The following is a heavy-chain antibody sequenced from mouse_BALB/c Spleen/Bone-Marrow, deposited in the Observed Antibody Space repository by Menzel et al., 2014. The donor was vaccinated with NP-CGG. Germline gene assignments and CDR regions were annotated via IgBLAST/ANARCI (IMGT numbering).Heavy chain of an antibody. Sequence: VKLQESGAELAKPGASVKMSCKASSYTFTSYWMHWVKQRPGQGLEWIGYIYPSTGYTEYNQKFKDKVTLTADKSSSTAYMQLSSLTSEDSAVYYCARDDYAYWGQGTLVTVSA. D-gene: IGHD2-4*01. J-gene: IGHJ3*01. CDR3: ARDDYAY. CDR1: SYTFTSYW. CDR2: IYPSTGYT. V-gene: IGHV1-7*01.